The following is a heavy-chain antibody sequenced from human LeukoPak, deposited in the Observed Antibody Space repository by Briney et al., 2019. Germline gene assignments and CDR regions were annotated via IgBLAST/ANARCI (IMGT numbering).Heavy chain of an antibody. D-gene: IGHD6-13*01. CDR2: ISSSSSTI. CDR1: GFTFSSYS. V-gene: IGHV3-48*04. CDR3: ARTIQQLAGLYYYYMDV. J-gene: IGHJ6*03. Sequence: GGSLRLSCAASGFTFSSYSMNWVRQAPGKGLEWVSYISSSSSTIYYADSVKGRFTISRDNAKNSLYLQMNSLRAEDTAVNYCARTIQQLAGLYYYYMDVWGKGTTVTVSS.